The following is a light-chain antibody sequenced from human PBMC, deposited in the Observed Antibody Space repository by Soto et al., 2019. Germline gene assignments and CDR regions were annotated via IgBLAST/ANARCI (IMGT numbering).Light chain of an antibody. CDR1: SGSIASNY. CDR3: QSYHSGNVV. J-gene: IGLJ2*01. Sequence: NFMLTQPHSVSEPPGKTVTISCTRSSGSIASNYVQWYQQRPGSAPTPVIYEDNERPSGVPDRFSGSIDSSSNSASLTISGLKTDDEADYYCQSYHSGNVVFGGGTKVTVL. CDR2: EDN. V-gene: IGLV6-57*04.